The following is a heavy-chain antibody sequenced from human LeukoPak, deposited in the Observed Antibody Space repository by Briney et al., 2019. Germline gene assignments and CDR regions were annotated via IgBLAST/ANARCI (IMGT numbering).Heavy chain of an antibody. CDR1: GYTFTSYG. CDR2: ISAYNGNT. CDR3: ARVRFICSGGSCYWGELDY. Sequence: ASVKVSCKASGYTFTSYGISWVRQAPGQGLEWMGWISAYNGNTNYAQKLQGRVTMTTDTSTSTAYMELRSLRSDDTAVYYCARVRFICSGGSCYWGELDYWGQGTLVTVSS. J-gene: IGHJ4*02. V-gene: IGHV1-18*01. D-gene: IGHD2-15*01.